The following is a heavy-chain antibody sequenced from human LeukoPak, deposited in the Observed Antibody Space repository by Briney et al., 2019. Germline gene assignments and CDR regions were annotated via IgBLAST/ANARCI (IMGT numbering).Heavy chain of an antibody. V-gene: IGHV1-69*13. D-gene: IGHD1-26*01. Sequence: SVKVSCKASGGTFSSYAISWVRQAPGQGLEWMGGIIPIFGTANYAQKFQGRVTITADESTSTAYMELSSLRSEDTAVYYCARVGLRSYPPYYFDYWGQGTLVTVSS. CDR3: ARVGLRSYPPYYFDY. CDR2: IIPIFGTA. J-gene: IGHJ4*02. CDR1: GGTFSSYA.